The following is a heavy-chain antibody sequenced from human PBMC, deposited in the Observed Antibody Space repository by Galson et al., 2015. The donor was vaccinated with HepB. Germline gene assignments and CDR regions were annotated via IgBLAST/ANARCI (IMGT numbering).Heavy chain of an antibody. CDR1: GFTFSSYA. V-gene: IGHV3-23*01. CDR3: AKGGSWYYYYYMDV. CDR2: ISGSGGST. D-gene: IGHD1-26*01. Sequence: SLRLSCAASGFTFSSYAMSWVRQAPGKGLEWVSAISGSGGSTYYADSVKGRFTISRDNSKNTLYLQMNSLRAEDTAVYYCAKGGSWYYYYYMDVWGKGTTVIVFS. J-gene: IGHJ6*03.